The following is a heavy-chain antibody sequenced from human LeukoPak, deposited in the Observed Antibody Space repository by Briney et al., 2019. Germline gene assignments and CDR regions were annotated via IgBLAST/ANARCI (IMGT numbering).Heavy chain of an antibody. CDR2: ISYDGSNK. CDR3: ARDFEVTTMTTSRFDY. J-gene: IGHJ4*02. Sequence: GGSLRLSCAASGFTFSSYAMHWVRQAPGKGLEWVAVISYDGSNKYYADSMKGRFTISRDNSKNTLCLQMNSLRAEDTAVYYCARDFEVTTMTTSRFDYWGQGTPVTVSS. V-gene: IGHV3-30*04. CDR1: GFTFSSYA. D-gene: IGHD4-17*01.